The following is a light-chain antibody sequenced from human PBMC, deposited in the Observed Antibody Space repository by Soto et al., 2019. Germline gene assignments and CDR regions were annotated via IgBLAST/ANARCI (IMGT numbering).Light chain of an antibody. Sequence: QLVLTQSPSASASLGASVKLTCTRSSGHRIYAIAWHQQQPEKGPRYLMKLNSDGSHSKGDGIPDRFSGSSSGAERYLTISSLQSEDEADYYCQTWDTGIVIFGGGTKLTVL. CDR1: SGHRIYA. CDR3: QTWDTGIVI. J-gene: IGLJ2*01. CDR2: LNSDGSH. V-gene: IGLV4-69*01.